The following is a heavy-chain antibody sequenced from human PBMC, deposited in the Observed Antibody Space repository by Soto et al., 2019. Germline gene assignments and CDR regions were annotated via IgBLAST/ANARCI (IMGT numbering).Heavy chain of an antibody. CDR2: INPNSGGT. J-gene: IGHJ6*02. D-gene: IGHD2-2*01. V-gene: IGHV1-2*04. CDR3: ARGRVLVPAATYIYYYYYGMDV. CDR1: GYTFTGYY. Sequence: GASVKVSCKASGYTFTGYYMHWVRQAPGQGLEWMGWINPNSGGTNYAQKFQGWVTMTRDTSISTAYMELSRLRSDDTAVYYCARGRVLVPAATYIYYYYYGMDVWGQGTTVTVSS.